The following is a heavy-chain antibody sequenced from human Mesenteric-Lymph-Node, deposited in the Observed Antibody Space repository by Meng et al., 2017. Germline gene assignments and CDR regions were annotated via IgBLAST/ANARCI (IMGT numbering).Heavy chain of an antibody. J-gene: IGHJ4*02. D-gene: IGHD1-1*01. V-gene: IGHV4-34*01. CDR1: GGSFSGYY. CDR2: INHSGST. CDR3: ARVTLELERRPFDY. Sequence: QVQLQDSGPGLVKPSETLSLTCAVYGGSFSGYYWSWIRQPPGKGLEWIGEINHSGSTNYNPSLKSRVTISVDTSKNQFSLKLSSVTAADTAVYYCARVTLELERRPFDYWGQGTLVTVSS.